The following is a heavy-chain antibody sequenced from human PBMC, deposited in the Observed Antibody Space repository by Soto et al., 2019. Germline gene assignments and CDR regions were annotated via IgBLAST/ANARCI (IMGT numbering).Heavy chain of an antibody. D-gene: IGHD6-13*01. CDR1: GFTFTNYA. CDR3: AKDTIEAGFIFDY. Sequence: EVQLLESGGGLIQPGGSLRLSCAASGFTFTNYAMSWVRQAPGKGLEWVSSISASGENTYYADYMKGRFTISRDTSKNTLSLQMTSLRAEDTAVYYCAKDTIEAGFIFDYWGLGTLVTVSS. J-gene: IGHJ4*02. V-gene: IGHV3-23*01. CDR2: ISASGENT.